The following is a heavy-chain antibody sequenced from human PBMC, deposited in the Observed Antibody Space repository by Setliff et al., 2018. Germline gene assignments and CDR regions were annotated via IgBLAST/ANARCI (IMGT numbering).Heavy chain of an antibody. CDR2: IYHSGSA. CDR3: AREVGTSTSSDAFDV. D-gene: IGHD1-26*01. Sequence: SETLSLTCTVSGDSISSGDYFWSWIRQPPGKGPEWIAYIYHSGSAYYNPSLKSRVTMSVDTSKNQFSLHLTSVTAADTAVYYCAREVGTSTSSDAFDVRGQGMMVTVSS. CDR1: GDSISSGDYF. J-gene: IGHJ3*01. V-gene: IGHV4-30-4*08.